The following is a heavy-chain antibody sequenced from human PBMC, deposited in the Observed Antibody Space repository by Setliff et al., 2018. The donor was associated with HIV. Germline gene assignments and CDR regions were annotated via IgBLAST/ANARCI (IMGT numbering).Heavy chain of an antibody. V-gene: IGHV1-18*01. CDR2: ISAYNGNT. J-gene: IGHJ3*02. CDR1: GYTFTSYD. CDR3: ARDVGNLIVVVAVDAFDI. Sequence: ASVKVSCKASGYTFTSYDISWVRQAPGQGLEWMGWISAYNGNTNYAQKLQGRVTMTTDTSTSTAYMELRSLRSDDTAVYYCARDVGNLIVVVAVDAFDIWGQGTMVTVSS. D-gene: IGHD2-15*01.